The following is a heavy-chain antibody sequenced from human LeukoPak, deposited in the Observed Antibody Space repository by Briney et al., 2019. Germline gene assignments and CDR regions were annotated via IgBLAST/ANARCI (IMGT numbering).Heavy chain of an antibody. CDR1: GGTFSSYA. J-gene: IGHJ5*02. CDR3: ARGGLRFLEWSYNWFDP. Sequence: SVKVSCKASGGTFSSYAISWVRQAPGQGLEWMGGIIPIFGTANYAQKFQGRVMITADESTSTAYMELSSLRSEDTAVYYCARGGLRFLEWSYNWFDPWGQGTLVTVSS. D-gene: IGHD3-3*01. V-gene: IGHV1-69*01. CDR2: IIPIFGTA.